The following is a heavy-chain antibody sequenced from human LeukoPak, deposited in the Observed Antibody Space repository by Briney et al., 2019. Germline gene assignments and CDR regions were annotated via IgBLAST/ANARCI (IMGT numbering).Heavy chain of an antibody. V-gene: IGHV4-31*03. D-gene: IGHD3-10*01. Sequence: PSETLSLTCTVSGGSISSGGYYWSWIRQHPGKGLEWIGYIYYSGSTYYNPSLKSRVTISVDRSKNQFSLKLSSVTAADTAVYYCPRDPMVRGVIFGFDPWGQGTLVTVSS. J-gene: IGHJ5*02. CDR1: GGSISSGGYY. CDR2: IYYSGST. CDR3: PRDPMVRGVIFGFDP.